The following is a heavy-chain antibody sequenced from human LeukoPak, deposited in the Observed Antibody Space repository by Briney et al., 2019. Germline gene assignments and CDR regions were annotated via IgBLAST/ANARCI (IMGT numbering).Heavy chain of an antibody. D-gene: IGHD3-22*01. J-gene: IGHJ4*02. CDR3: ARDGRISYYDSSGPFDY. V-gene: IGHV3-33*01. CDR2: IWYDGSNK. CDR1: GFTFSSYG. Sequence: GGSLRLSCAASGFTFSSYGMHWVRQAPGKGLEWVAVIWYDGSNKYYADSVKGRFTISRDNSKNTLYLQMNSLRAEDTAVYYCARDGRISYYDSSGPFDYWGQGTLVTASS.